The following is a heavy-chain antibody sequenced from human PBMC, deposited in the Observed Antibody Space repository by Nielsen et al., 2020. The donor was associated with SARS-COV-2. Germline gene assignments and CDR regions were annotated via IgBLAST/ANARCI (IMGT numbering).Heavy chain of an antibody. D-gene: IGHD3-9*01. CDR1: GFTFGSFW. J-gene: IGHJ4*02. CDR3: ARTPLSGYPWD. CDR2: IKLDGSEK. V-gene: IGHV3-7*01. Sequence: GGSLRLSCAASGFTFGSFWMAWVRQAPGKGLGWVANIKLDGSEKSYADSVRGRFTISRDNAQNSLFLQMNSLRVGGTGVYFFARTPLSGYPWDWGPGTLVTDSS.